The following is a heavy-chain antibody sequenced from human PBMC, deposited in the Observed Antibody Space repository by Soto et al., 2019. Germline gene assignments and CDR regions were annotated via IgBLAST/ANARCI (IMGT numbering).Heavy chain of an antibody. Sequence: VGSLRLSCAASGFTFSNAWMSWVRQAPGKGLEWVGRIKSKTDGGTTDYAAPVKGRFTISRDDSENTLYLQINSLKTADTALYYCTTGGKAGATAYCGQRTLVTVSS. D-gene: IGHD1-26*01. J-gene: IGHJ4*02. CDR2: IKSKTDGGTT. V-gene: IGHV3-15*01. CDR1: GFTFSNAW. CDR3: TTGGKAGATAY.